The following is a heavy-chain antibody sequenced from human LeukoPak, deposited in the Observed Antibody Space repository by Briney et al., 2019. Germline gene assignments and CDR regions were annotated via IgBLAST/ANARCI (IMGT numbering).Heavy chain of an antibody. CDR3: ARDQFTLFGVVINWFDP. CDR2: IIPIFGTA. V-gene: IGHV1-69*13. J-gene: IGHJ5*02. Sequence: SVKVSCKASGGTFSSYAISWVRQAPGPGLEWMRGIIPIFGTANYAQKFQGRVTITADESTSTAYMELSSLRSEDTAVYYCARDQFTLFGVVINWFDPWGQRTLVTVSS. CDR1: GGTFSSYA. D-gene: IGHD3-3*01.